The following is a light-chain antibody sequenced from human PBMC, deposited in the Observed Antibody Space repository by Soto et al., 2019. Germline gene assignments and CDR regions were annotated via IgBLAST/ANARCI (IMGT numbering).Light chain of an antibody. CDR2: DVS. Sequence: QSALTQPASVSGSPGQSITISCTGTSSDVGGYNYVSWYQHHPGKAPKLMIYDVSNRPSGVSNRFSGSKSGNTASLTISGLQAEYEADYYCSSYSSSSTLVFGGGTKLPVL. CDR3: SSYSSSSTLV. V-gene: IGLV2-14*03. CDR1: SSDVGGYNY. J-gene: IGLJ2*01.